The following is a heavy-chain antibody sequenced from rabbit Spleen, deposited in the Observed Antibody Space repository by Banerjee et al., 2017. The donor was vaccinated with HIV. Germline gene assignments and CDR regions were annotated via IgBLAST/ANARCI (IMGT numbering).Heavy chain of an antibody. Sequence: EESGGDLVQPEGSLTLTCKASGLDFSSNYWICWVRQAPGKGLEWIACIYTGDGNTYYASWAKGRFTISKTSSTVDLKMTSLTAADTATYFCTKVFHNLITYDLWGPGTLHRL. CDR2: IYTGDGNT. CDR1: GLDFSSNYW. J-gene: IGHJ4*01. V-gene: IGHV1S45*01. CDR3: TKVFHNLITYDL. D-gene: IGHD2-1*01.